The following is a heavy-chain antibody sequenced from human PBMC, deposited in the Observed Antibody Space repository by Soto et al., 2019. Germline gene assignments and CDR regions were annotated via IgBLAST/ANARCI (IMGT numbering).Heavy chain of an antibody. D-gene: IGHD6-13*01. CDR2: IYYSGST. Sequence: QVQLQESGPGLVKPSQTLSLTCTFSGGSISSGGYYWSWIRQHPGKGLEWIGYIYYSGSTYYNPSLKSRVTISVVTSKNPFSMKLSSVTAADTAVYYCARDSRQLTQGWFDPWGQGTLVTVSS. V-gene: IGHV4-31*03. CDR3: ARDSRQLTQGWFDP. CDR1: GGSISSGGYY. J-gene: IGHJ5*02.